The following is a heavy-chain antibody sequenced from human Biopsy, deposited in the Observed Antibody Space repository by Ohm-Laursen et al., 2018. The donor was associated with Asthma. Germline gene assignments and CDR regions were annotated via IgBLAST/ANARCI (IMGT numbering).Heavy chain of an antibody. V-gene: IGHV3-48*04. CDR3: ARTFHFWSPYHAEHYQL. CDR2: ISGSSSTI. Sequence: SLRLSCAASGFTFSSYSMNWVRQAPGKGLEWVSYISGSSSTIYYADSVKGRFTISRDNAKNSLYLQMNSLRAEDTAVYYCARTFHFWSPYHAEHYQLWGQGTLVTVSS. CDR1: GFTFSSYS. J-gene: IGHJ1*01. D-gene: IGHD3-3*02.